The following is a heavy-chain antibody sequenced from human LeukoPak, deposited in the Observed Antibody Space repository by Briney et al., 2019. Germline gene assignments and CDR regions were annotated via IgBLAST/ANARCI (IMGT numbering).Heavy chain of an antibody. J-gene: IGHJ4*02. D-gene: IGHD3-3*01. CDR3: ARAGPYYDFWSGYGRGVLYYFDY. V-gene: IGHV4-4*07. CDR1: GGSISSYY. CDR2: IYTSGST. Sequence: SETLSLTCTVSGGSISSYYWSWIRQPAGKGLEWIGRIYTSGSTNYNPSLKSRVTMSVDTSKNQFSLKLSSVTAADTAVYYCARAGPYYDFWSGYGRGVLYYFDYWGQGTLVTVSS.